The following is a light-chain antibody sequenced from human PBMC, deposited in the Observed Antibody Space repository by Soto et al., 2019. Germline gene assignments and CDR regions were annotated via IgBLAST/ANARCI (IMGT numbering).Light chain of an antibody. CDR3: QHYVTSAL. CDR1: QSVSSSY. J-gene: IGKJ3*01. Sequence: EIVLTQSPGTLSLSPGERATLSCRASQSVSSSYLAWYQQKPGQAPRLLIYGASNRATGIPDRFSVSASGTDFTLTISRLEPEDFAVYYCQHYVTSALFGPGTKVDIK. CDR2: GAS. V-gene: IGKV3-20*01.